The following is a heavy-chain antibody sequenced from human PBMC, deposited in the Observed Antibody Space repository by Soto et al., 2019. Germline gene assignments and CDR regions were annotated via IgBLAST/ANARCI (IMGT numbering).Heavy chain of an antibody. CDR3: AHRVLRTVFGLVTTTAIYFDF. CDR2: IYWDDDK. Sequence: QITLNESGPTVVRPTETLTLTCRFSGFSLTTSGVGVDWIRQSPGKAPEWLALIYWDDDKRYSASLKSRLTITKYTSKNEVVLTVSDMDPTDTATYYCAHRVLRTVFGLVTTTAIYFDFWGQGTPVAVSS. J-gene: IGHJ4*02. D-gene: IGHD3-3*01. CDR1: GFSLTTSGVG. V-gene: IGHV2-5*02.